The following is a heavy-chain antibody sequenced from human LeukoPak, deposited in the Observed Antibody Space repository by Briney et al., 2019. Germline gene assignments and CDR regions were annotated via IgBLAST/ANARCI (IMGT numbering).Heavy chain of an antibody. Sequence: SETLSLTCSVSGGSLSPYYWSWIRQPPGGGLGWLGEINQSGSTNYNPSLKSRVTISVEKFKNQFSLEVTSVTAADTAIYYCATLGGLYYESHGYPDFDHWGKGTLVTVSS. D-gene: IGHD3-22*01. CDR1: GGSLSPYY. V-gene: IGHV4-34*01. J-gene: IGHJ4*02. CDR3: ATLGGLYYESHGYPDFDH. CDR2: INQSGST.